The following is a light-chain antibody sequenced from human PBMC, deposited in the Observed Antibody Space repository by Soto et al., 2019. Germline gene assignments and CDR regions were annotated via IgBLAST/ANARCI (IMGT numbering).Light chain of an antibody. CDR1: QSVSSSY. CDR3: QHYGSSPCT. V-gene: IGKV3-20*01. J-gene: IGKJ3*01. CDR2: GAS. Sequence: EIVLTQSPGTLSLSPGERATLSCRASQSVSSSYLAWYQQKPGQAPRLLIYGASSRATGIPDRFSGSGSGTDFTLTISRLEPEDFAVYYCQHYGSSPCTFGPGTKVDIK.